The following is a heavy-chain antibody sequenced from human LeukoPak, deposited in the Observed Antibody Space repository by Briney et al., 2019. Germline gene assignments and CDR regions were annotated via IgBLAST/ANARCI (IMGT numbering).Heavy chain of an antibody. J-gene: IGHJ4*02. Sequence: ASVKVSCKASGYTFTSYGISWVRQAPGQGLEWMGWISAYNGNTNYAQKLQGRVTMTTDTSTSTAYMELRSLRSDDTAVYHCARTDEMATITDFDYWGQGTLVTVSS. D-gene: IGHD5-24*01. CDR1: GYTFTSYG. CDR2: ISAYNGNT. CDR3: ARTDEMATITDFDY. V-gene: IGHV1-18*01.